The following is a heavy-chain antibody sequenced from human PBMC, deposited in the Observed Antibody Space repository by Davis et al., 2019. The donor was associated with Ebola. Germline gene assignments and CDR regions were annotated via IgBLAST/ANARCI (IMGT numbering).Heavy chain of an antibody. D-gene: IGHD3-16*02. J-gene: IGHJ4*02. CDR1: GYTFTGYY. Sequence: ASVKVSCKASGYTFTGYYMYWVRQAPGQGLERMGWINPNSGGTNYAQKFQGRVTMTRDTSISTAYMELSRLRSDDTAVYYCARVDHRYDYVWGSYRYSPYFDYWGQGTLVTVSS. CDR2: INPNSGGT. CDR3: ARVDHRYDYVWGSYRYSPYFDY. V-gene: IGHV1-2*02.